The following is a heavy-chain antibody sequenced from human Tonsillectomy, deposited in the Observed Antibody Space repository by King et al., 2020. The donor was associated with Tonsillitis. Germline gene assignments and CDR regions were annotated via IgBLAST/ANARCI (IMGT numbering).Heavy chain of an antibody. CDR3: ARDRESYKKFYIDAFDI. Sequence: QLVQSGGGVVQPGRSLRLSCAASGFNFSSYGMHWVRQAPGKGLEWVAVIWYDGSNEYSADSVKGRFTISRDNSKNTLYLQMNSLRAEDTAMYYCARDRESYKKFYIDAFDIWAKGQWSPSLQ. J-gene: IGHJ3*02. CDR1: GFNFSSYG. D-gene: IGHD1-1*01. CDR2: IWYDGSNE. V-gene: IGHV3-33*01.